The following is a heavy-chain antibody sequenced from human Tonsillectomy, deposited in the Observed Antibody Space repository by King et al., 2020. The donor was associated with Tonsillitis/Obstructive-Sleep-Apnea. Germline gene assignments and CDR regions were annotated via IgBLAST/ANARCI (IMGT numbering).Heavy chain of an antibody. CDR3: ARDPEEYGDHLDYYYYYMDV. Sequence: VQLVESGGGLVQPGGSLRLSCAASGFTFSSYSMNWVRQAPGKGLEWVSYISSSSTINYADSVKGRFTISRDNAKNSLYLQMNSLRDEDTAVYYCARDPEEYGDHLDYYYYYMDVWGKGTTVTVSS. J-gene: IGHJ6*03. D-gene: IGHD4-17*01. CDR2: ISSSSTI. CDR1: GFTFSSYS. V-gene: IGHV3-48*02.